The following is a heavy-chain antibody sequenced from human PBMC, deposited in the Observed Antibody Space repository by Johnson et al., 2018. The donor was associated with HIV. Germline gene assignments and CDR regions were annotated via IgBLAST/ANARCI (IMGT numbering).Heavy chain of an antibody. CDR1: GFTFSNFA. V-gene: IGHV3-64*01. CDR3: ARSRGPMRKDAFDI. J-gene: IGHJ3*02. D-gene: IGHD3-10*01. CDR2: ISSNGIGT. Sequence: VQLVESGGGLVQPGGSLRLSCAVSGFTFSNFAMHWVRQAPGKGLEYVSAISSNGIGTYYANSVDGRFTIPRDNDKNTLYLEMGSLRVEDMAVYYCARSRGPMRKDAFDIWGQGTKVTVSS.